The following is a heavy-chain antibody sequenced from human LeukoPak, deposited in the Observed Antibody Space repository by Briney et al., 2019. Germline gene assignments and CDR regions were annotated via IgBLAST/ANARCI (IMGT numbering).Heavy chain of an antibody. D-gene: IGHD3-22*01. CDR3: AREGRENDSSGYFDY. CDR1: GGSLKYYY. CDR2: IYYTGST. V-gene: IGHV4-59*01. Sequence: SETLSLTCTISGGSLKYYYWNWIRQSPGKGLEWIGYIYYTGSTKYNPSLESRVTISLDTSENQFSLKPSTVTAADTAVYYCAREGRENDSSGYFDYWGQGTLVTVSS. J-gene: IGHJ4*02.